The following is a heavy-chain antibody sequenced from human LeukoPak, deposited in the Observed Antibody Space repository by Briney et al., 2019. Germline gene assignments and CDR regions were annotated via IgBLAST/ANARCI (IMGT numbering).Heavy chain of an antibody. CDR3: ARDYYYGMDV. CDR2: ISPDGGTT. V-gene: IGHV3-74*03. Sequence: GGSLRLSCAASGFTFSRYWMHWVRQAPGKGLMWVSRISPDGGTTLYADSVKGRFTISRDNAKNSLYLQMNSLRAEDRAVYYCARDYYYGMDVWGQGTTITVSS. CDR1: GFTFSRYW. J-gene: IGHJ6*02.